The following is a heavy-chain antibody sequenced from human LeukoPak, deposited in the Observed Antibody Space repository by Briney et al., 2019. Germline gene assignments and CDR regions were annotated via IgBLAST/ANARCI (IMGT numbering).Heavy chain of an antibody. CDR2: ISAYNGNT. D-gene: IGHD1-26*01. V-gene: IGHV1-18*01. Sequence: ASVKVSCKASGYTFTSYGIRWVRQTPGHGLEWMGWISAYNGNTNYAQKLQGRVTMTTDTSTSTAYMELRSLRSDDTAVYYCARGHSGSSDFDYWGQGTLVTVSS. CDR3: ARGHSGSSDFDY. CDR1: GYTFTSYG. J-gene: IGHJ4*02.